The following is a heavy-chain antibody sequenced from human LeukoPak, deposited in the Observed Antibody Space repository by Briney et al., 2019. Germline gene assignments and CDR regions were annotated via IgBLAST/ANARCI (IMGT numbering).Heavy chain of an antibody. CDR2: IKQDGSER. CDR1: GFTFSSYW. V-gene: IGHV3-7*01. D-gene: IGHD1-26*01. J-gene: IGHJ4*02. Sequence: GGSLRLSCAASGFTFSSYWMSWVRQATGKGLEWVANIKQDGSERYFVGSVKGRFTISRDNAKNSLYLQMNSLRAEDTAVYFCARDKRVVGATGVGDYWGQGTLVTVSS. CDR3: ARDKRVVGATGVGDY.